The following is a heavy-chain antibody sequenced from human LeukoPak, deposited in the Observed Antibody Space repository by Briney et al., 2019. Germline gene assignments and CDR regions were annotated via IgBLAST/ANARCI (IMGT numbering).Heavy chain of an antibody. CDR1: GFTVKSNY. J-gene: IGHJ3*02. Sequence: GGSLRLSCAASGFTVKSNYMSWVRQAPGKGLEWVSVIYSGGSTNYADSVKGRFTISRDNSKNTLYLQMNSLRVEDTAVYYCARGGGAEAFDIWAQGTMVTVSS. D-gene: IGHD2-21*01. CDR3: ARGGGAEAFDI. CDR2: IYSGGST. V-gene: IGHV3-66*01.